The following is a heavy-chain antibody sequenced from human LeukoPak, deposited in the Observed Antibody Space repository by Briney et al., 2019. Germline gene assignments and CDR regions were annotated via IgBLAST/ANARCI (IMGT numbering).Heavy chain of an antibody. CDR2: ISSSSSYI. CDR3: ARDPSIAAAGDY. J-gene: IGHJ4*02. CDR1: GFTFSSYS. V-gene: IGHV3-21*01. Sequence: GGSLRLSCAASGFTFSSYSMNWDRQAPGKGLEWVSSISSSSSYIYYADSVKGRFTISRDNAKNSLYLQMNSLRAEDTAVYYCARDPSIAAAGDYWGQGTLVTVSS. D-gene: IGHD6-13*01.